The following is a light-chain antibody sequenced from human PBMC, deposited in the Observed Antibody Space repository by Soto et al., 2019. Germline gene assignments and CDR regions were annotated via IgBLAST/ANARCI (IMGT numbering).Light chain of an antibody. CDR2: AAS. CDR3: QHYNNWPLT. J-gene: IGKJ1*01. Sequence: EVVMTQSPATLSVSPGERATLSCRASESVSSNLAWYQQRPGQAPRLVIYAASTRATGVPARFSGSGSGTEFTLTISSLQSEDSAIYYCQHYNNWPLTFGQGTKVDIK. CDR1: ESVSSN. V-gene: IGKV3-15*01.